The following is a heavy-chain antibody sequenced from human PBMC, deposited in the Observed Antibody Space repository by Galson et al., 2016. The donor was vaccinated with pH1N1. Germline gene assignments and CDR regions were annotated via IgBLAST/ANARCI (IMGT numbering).Heavy chain of an antibody. D-gene: IGHD4-23*01. CDR1: GFTFSDYY. CDR2: ISSSGSTI. V-gene: IGHV3-11*04. Sequence: SLRLSCAASGFTFSDYYMSWIRQAPGKGLEWVSYISSSGSTIYYADSVKGRFTISRDNAKNSLYLQMNSLRAEDTAVYYCARDHDGGDYYYYGMDVWGQGTTVTVSS. CDR3: ARDHDGGDYYYYGMDV. J-gene: IGHJ6*02.